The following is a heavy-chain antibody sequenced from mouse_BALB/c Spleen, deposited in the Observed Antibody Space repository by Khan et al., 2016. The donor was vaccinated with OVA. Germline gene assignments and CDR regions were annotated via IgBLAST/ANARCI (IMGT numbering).Heavy chain of an antibody. D-gene: IGHD4-1*01. Sequence: QVQLKESGPGLVAPAQSLSITCTVSGFSLINYGVNWVRQPPGQGLEWVGVIWGDGSTNYHSALISRLSIKKDNSKSQVFLTLHSLQTDDTATYHCANWGTGYYAMDYWGQGTSVTVSS. CDR1: GFSLINYG. V-gene: IGHV2-3*01. CDR3: ANWGTGYYAMDY. CDR2: IWGDGST. J-gene: IGHJ4*01.